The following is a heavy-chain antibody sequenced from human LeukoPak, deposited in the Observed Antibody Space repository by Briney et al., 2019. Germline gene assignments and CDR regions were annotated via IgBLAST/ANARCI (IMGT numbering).Heavy chain of an antibody. CDR2: INTNTGNP. D-gene: IGHD3-10*01. Sequence: ASVKVSCKASGYTFTSYAMNWVRQAPGQGLEWMGWINTNTGNPTYAQGFTGRFVFSLDTSVSTAYLQISSLKAEDTAVYYCASRSAYYYGSGSRYYYYYGMDVWGQGTTVTVSS. CDR1: GYTFTSYA. CDR3: ASRSAYYYGSGSRYYYYYGMDV. V-gene: IGHV7-4-1*02. J-gene: IGHJ6*02.